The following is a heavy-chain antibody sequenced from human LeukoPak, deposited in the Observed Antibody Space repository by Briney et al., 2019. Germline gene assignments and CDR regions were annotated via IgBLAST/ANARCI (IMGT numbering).Heavy chain of an antibody. CDR2: IYYSGST. V-gene: IGHV4-59*01. CDR1: GGSISSYY. CDR3: ARAMIVAIGAFDI. J-gene: IGHJ3*02. Sequence: SETLSLTCTVSGGSISSYYWSWIRQPPGKGLEWIGYIYYSGSTNYNPSLKGRVTISVDTSKNQFSLKLSSVTAADTAVYYCARAMIVAIGAFDIWGQGTMVTVSS. D-gene: IGHD3-22*01.